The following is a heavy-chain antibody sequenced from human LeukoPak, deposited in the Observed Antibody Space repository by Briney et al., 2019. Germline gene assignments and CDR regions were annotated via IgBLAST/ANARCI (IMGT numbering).Heavy chain of an antibody. V-gene: IGHV1-18*01. J-gene: IGHJ4*02. CDR2: ISAYNGNT. CDR1: GYTFTSYG. CDR3: ARGGQGLRYFDWLVEEPHRYYFDY. Sequence: GASVKVSCKASGYTFTSYGISWVRQAPGQGLEWMGWISAYNGNTNYAQKLQGRVTMTTDTSTSTAYMELRSLRSDDTAVYYCARGGQGLRYFDWLVEEPHRYYFDYWGQGTLVTVSS. D-gene: IGHD3-9*01.